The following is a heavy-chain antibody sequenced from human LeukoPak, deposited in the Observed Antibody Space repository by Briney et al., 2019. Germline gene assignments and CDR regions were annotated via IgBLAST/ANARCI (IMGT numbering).Heavy chain of an antibody. CDR2: IHYSGST. J-gene: IGHJ4*02. D-gene: IGHD3-10*01. V-gene: IGHV4-59*12. Sequence: PSETLSLTCSVSGGSISSYYWSWIRQPPGKGLECIGYIHYSGSTNYNPSLKSRVTISVDTSKNQFSLKLSSVTAADTAVYYCARDHSGNSGPGYWGQGTLVTVSS. CDR1: GGSISSYY. CDR3: ARDHSGNSGPGY.